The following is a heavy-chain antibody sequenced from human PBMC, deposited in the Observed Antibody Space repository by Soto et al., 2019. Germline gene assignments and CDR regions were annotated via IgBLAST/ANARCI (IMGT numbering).Heavy chain of an antibody. V-gene: IGHV3-74*01. CDR3: ARDLQTRYCSGGSCYYYYYYMDV. CDR1: GFTFSSYW. J-gene: IGHJ6*03. Sequence: GGSLRLSCAASGFTFSSYWMHWVRQAPGKGLVWVSRINSDGSSTSYADSVKGRFTISRDNAKNTLYLQMNSLRAEDTAVYYCARDLQTRYCSGGSCYYYYYYMDVWGKGTTVTVS. D-gene: IGHD2-15*01. CDR2: INSDGSST.